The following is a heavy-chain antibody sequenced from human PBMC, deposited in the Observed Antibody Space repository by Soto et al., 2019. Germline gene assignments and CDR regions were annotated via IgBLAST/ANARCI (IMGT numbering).Heavy chain of an antibody. CDR1: GYTFTSYY. CDR2: INPSGGST. J-gene: IGHJ4*02. V-gene: IGHV1-46*01. CDR3: ARDLPAERIAVARDGNDY. D-gene: IGHD6-19*01. Sequence: ASVKVSCKASGYTFTSYYMHWVRQAPGQGLEWMGIINPSGGSTSYAQKFQGRVTMTRDTSTSTVYMELSSLRSEDTAVYYCARDLPAERIAVARDGNDYWSQGTLVTVSS.